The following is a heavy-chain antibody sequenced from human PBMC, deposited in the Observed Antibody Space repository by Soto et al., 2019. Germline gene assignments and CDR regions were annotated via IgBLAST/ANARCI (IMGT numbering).Heavy chain of an antibody. D-gene: IGHD3-22*01. CDR1: GFTFSSYA. CDR3: AKGGYDSSGYPSLYYFDY. V-gene: IGHV3-23*01. CDR2: ISGSGGST. Sequence: PAGSLGLSCAASGFTFSSYAMSWVRQAPGKGLEWVSAISGSGGSTYYADSVKGRFTISRDNSKNTLYLQMNSLRAEDTAVYYCAKGGYDSSGYPSLYYFDYWGQGTLVTVSS. J-gene: IGHJ4*02.